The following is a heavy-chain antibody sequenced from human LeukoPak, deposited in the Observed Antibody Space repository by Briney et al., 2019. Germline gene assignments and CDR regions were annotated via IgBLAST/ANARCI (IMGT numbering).Heavy chain of an antibody. J-gene: IGHJ4*02. D-gene: IGHD6-19*01. V-gene: IGHV3-64*02. CDR1: GFTFRDYA. CDR2: ISTDGSRI. Sequence: PGGSLRLSCAASGFTFRDYAMYWVRQAPGKGLGYVSVISTDGSRIYYADSVKGRFTISRDNSKNTLYLQMGSLRAEDMAVYYCTRGVAISTSGWYDTFDYWGQGALVTVSS. CDR3: TRGVAISTSGWYDTFDY.